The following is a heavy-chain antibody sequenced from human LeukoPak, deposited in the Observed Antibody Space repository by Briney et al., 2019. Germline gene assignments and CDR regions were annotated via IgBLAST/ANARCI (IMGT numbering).Heavy chain of an antibody. V-gene: IGHV4-34*01. CDR2: INHSGST. Sequence: SETLSLTCAVYGRSFSGYYWSWIRQPPGKGLKWMGEINHSGSTNYNPSLKSRVTISVDTSKNQFSLKLSSVTAADTAVYYCARLSGGSYYYYYYGMDVWGQGTTVTVSS. D-gene: IGHD1-26*01. J-gene: IGHJ6*02. CDR1: GRSFSGYY. CDR3: ARLSGGSYYYYYYGMDV.